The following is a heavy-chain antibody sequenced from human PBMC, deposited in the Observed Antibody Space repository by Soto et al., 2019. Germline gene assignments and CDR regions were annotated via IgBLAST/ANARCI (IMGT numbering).Heavy chain of an antibody. Sequence: SETLSLTCAVYGGSFSGYYWSWIRQPPGEGLEWIGEINHSGSTNYNPSLKSRVTISVDTSKNQFSLKLSSVTAADTAVYYCARKLFTLGGSYCDYWGQGTLVTVSS. V-gene: IGHV4-34*01. CDR3: ARKLFTLGGSYCDY. D-gene: IGHD1-26*01. CDR2: INHSGST. J-gene: IGHJ4*02. CDR1: GGSFSGYY.